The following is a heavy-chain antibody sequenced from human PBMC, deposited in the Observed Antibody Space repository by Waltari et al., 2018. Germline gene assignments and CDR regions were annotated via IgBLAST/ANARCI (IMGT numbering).Heavy chain of an antibody. CDR1: DDSFSKSY. J-gene: IGHJ4*02. CDR3: AREYSSFEPIFDY. CDR2: INRSGST. V-gene: IGHV4-34*02. D-gene: IGHD5-12*01. Sequence: QVQLQQWGAGLLKPSETLSVTCEVFDDSFSKSYWVWTRQSPGKGLEWIGEINRSGSTNYNPSLKGRVTISLDMSKKQVSLRVTSVTAADTAVYYCAREYSSFEPIFDYWGRGTLVTVSS.